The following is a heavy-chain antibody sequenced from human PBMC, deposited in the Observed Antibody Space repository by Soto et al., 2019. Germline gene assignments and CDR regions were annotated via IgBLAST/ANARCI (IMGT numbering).Heavy chain of an antibody. CDR1: GNTFTYRY. D-gene: IGHD1-26*01. Sequence: QMQLVQSGAEVKKTGSSVTVSCKALGNTFTYRYLHWVRQAPGQALEWMGWITPFSGDVHYAQKFQERGTITRERSINTAYMQMSSLRSEDTAMYFCAGGGAGSGPFTWELPDHWGQGTLVTVSS. CDR3: AGGGAGSGPFTWELPDH. CDR2: ITPFSGDV. J-gene: IGHJ4*02. V-gene: IGHV1-45*02.